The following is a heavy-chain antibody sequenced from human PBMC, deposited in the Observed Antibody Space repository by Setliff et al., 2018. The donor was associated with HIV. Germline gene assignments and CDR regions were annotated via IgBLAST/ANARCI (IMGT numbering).Heavy chain of an antibody. CDR1: GFSFRTYA. CDR3: ARSSGYFLLPFDY. V-gene: IGHV3-23*01. CDR2: ISATAGDT. D-gene: IGHD3-22*01. Sequence: GGSLRLSCAASGFSFRTYAMSWVRQAPGKGLEWVSAISATAGDTYYADSVKGRFTISRDNSKNTLYLQMNSLRAEDTAVYYCARSSGYFLLPFDYWGQGTLVTVSS. J-gene: IGHJ4*02.